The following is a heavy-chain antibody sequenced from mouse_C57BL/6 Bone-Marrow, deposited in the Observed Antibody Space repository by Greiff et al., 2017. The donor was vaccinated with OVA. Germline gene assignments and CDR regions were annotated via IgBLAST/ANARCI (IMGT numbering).Heavy chain of an antibody. D-gene: IGHD4-1*01. CDR3: ARTGPNWDLAY. J-gene: IGHJ3*01. Sequence: EVHLVESGGGLVKPGGSLKLSCAASGFTFSSYTMSWVRQTPEKRLEWVATISGGGGNTYYPDSVKGLFTISRDNAKNTLYLQMSSLRSEDTALYYCARTGPNWDLAYWGQGTLVTVSA. CDR2: ISGGGGNT. CDR1: GFTFSSYT. V-gene: IGHV5-9*01.